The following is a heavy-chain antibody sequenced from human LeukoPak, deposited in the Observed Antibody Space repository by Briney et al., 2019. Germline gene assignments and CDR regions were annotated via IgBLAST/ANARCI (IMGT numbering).Heavy chain of an antibody. Sequence: PSETLSLTCTVSGGSISSYYWSWIRQPAGKGLEWIGRIYTSGSTNYNPSLKSRVTMSVDTSKNQFSLKLSSVTAADTAVYYCAGGGGTFGVPSQAYYWGQGTLVTVSS. CDR2: IYTSGST. J-gene: IGHJ4*02. D-gene: IGHD3-3*01. CDR1: GGSISSYY. V-gene: IGHV4-4*07. CDR3: AGGGGTFGVPSQAYY.